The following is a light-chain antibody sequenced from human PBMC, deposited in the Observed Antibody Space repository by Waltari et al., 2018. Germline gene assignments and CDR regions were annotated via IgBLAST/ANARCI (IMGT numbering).Light chain of an antibody. Sequence: DIQMTQSPSSLSASIGDRVTITCQASQDITNYLNWYQHKPGKAPKLLIYAASNLETGVPSRFTGGGSGTYCSFTISSLQAEDIATYYCQQYYNFPFTFGQGTRLEIK. CDR2: AAS. J-gene: IGKJ5*01. CDR3: QQYYNFPFT. V-gene: IGKV1-33*01. CDR1: QDITNY.